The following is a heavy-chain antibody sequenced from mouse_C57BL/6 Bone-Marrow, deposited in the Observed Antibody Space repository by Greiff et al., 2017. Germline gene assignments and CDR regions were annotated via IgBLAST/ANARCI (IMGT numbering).Heavy chain of an antibody. CDR1: GYTFTDYE. CDR2: IDPETGGT. Sequence: QVQLQQSGAELVRPGASVTLSCKASGYTFTDYEMHWVKQTPVHGLEWIGAIDPETGGTAYNQKFKGKAILTADKSSSTAYMELRSLTSEDSAVYDGTGGYYGSSGYAMDYWGRGTAVTVTS. V-gene: IGHV1-15*01. D-gene: IGHD1-1*01. J-gene: IGHJ4*01. CDR3: TGGYYGSSGYAMDY.